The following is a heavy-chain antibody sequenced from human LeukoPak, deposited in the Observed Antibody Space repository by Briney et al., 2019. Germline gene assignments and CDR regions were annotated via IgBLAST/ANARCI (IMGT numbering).Heavy chain of an antibody. CDR2: ISGSGGST. CDR1: GFTFSSYA. CDR3: AKDSNYYDSSGYYY. J-gene: IGHJ4*02. D-gene: IGHD3-22*01. Sequence: GGSLRLSCAASGFTFSSYAMSWVRQAPGKGLEWVSAISGSGGSTYYADSVKGRFTISRDNSKNTLYLQMNSLRAEDTAVYYCAKDSNYYDSSGYYYWGQGTLATVSS. V-gene: IGHV3-23*01.